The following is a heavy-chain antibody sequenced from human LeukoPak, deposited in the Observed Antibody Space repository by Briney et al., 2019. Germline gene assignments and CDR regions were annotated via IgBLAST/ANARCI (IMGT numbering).Heavy chain of an antibody. CDR1: GFTFTNYW. Sequence: GGSLRLSCAASGFTFTNYWMSWVRQAPGKGLEWVANMKPDGSERYYVDSVKGRFTISRDNSKNTLYLQMNSLRAEDTAVYYCALSRYSGSYFVVGFDYWGQGTLVTVSS. J-gene: IGHJ4*02. V-gene: IGHV3-7*01. CDR2: MKPDGSER. CDR3: ALSRYSGSYFVVGFDY. D-gene: IGHD1-26*01.